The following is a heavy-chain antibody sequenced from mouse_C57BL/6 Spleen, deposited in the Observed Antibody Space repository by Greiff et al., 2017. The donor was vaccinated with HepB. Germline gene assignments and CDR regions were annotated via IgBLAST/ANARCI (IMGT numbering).Heavy chain of an antibody. D-gene: IGHD4-1*02. CDR3: ARSPTGSYAMDY. J-gene: IGHJ4*01. V-gene: IGHV1-69*01. Sequence: QVQLQQPGAELVMPGASVKLSCKASGYTFTSYWMHWVKQRPGQGLEWIGEIDPSDSYTNYNQKFKGKSTLTVDKSSSTAYMQLSSLTSEDSAVYYCARSPTGSYAMDYWGQGTSVTVSS. CDR2: IDPSDSYT. CDR1: GYTFTSYW.